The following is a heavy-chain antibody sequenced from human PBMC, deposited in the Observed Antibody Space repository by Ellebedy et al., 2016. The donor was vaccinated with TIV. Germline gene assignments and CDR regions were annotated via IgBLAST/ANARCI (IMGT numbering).Heavy chain of an antibody. CDR2: IRHDEGYK. J-gene: IGHJ5*02. D-gene: IGHD4/OR15-4a*01. Sequence: PAGSLRLSCAASGFTFSGYGMQCVLQAPGKGLEQVAFIRHDEGYKYHADSVESRFTISRDNSKNTLYLQMNSLRSEDTAVYYCAKEGGDYDLWGQGALVTVSS. V-gene: IGHV3-30*02. CDR3: AKEGGDYDL. CDR1: GFTFSGYG.